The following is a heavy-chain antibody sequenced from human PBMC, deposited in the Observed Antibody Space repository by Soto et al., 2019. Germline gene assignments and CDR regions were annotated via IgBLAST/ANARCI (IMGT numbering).Heavy chain of an antibody. CDR3: ARGLGSYLDYLDY. CDR1: GYTFTNYA. V-gene: IGHV1-3*04. CDR2: INTGNGNT. D-gene: IGHD3-16*02. Sequence: EASVKVSCKASGYTFTNYAMHWMRQAPGQRLEWMGWINTGNGNTKYSQKFQGRVTITRDTSASTAYVELSSLRTEDTAVYYCARGLGSYLDYLDYWGQGTLVTVSS. J-gene: IGHJ4*02.